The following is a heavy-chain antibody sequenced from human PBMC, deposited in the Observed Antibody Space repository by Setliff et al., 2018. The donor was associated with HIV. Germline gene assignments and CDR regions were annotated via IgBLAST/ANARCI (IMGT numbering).Heavy chain of an antibody. CDR3: ARPRYTYGTPPAFDI. V-gene: IGHV4-59*08. J-gene: IGHJ3*02. D-gene: IGHD5-18*01. CDR2: IHYSGAT. CDR1: GGSISSHY. Sequence: SETLSLTCTVSGGSISSHYWIWVRQPPGKGLEWIGYIHYSGATNYNPSLKSRVTISLDTSRTQFSLKLSSVTAADTAVCYCARPRYTYGTPPAFDIWGRGTVVTVSS.